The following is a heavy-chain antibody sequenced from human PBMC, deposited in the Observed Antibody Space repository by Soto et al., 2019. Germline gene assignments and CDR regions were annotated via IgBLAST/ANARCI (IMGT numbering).Heavy chain of an antibody. J-gene: IGHJ6*02. CDR1: GYSINSGYF. CDR2: IYHSRAS. Sequence: SETLSLTCAVSGYSINSGYFWGWIRQPPGKGLEWIGSIYHSRASYYNPSLKSRATISLDTSKNQFSLKLSSVTAADTAIYYCARKGRTTNLPYYYYGLDVWGQGTTVTVSS. CDR3: ARKGRTTNLPYYYYGLDV. D-gene: IGHD1-1*01. V-gene: IGHV4-38-2*01.